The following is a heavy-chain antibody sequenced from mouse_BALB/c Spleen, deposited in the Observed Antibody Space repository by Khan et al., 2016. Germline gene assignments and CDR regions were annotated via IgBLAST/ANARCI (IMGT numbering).Heavy chain of an antibody. CDR3: ARISAMITSFAD. CDR2: VHPYAGGA. D-gene: IGHD2-4*01. Sequence: VQLQQSGPELVKPGASVKISCTTSGYAFTEYNMHWVKQSHGQSLEWIGGVHPYAGGASYSQKFEGKATLTVDQSSSTASMAIRSLPSEDSAGYYCARISAMITSFADWGQGTLVTVSA. CDR1: GYAFTEYN. V-gene: IGHV1-18*01. J-gene: IGHJ3*01.